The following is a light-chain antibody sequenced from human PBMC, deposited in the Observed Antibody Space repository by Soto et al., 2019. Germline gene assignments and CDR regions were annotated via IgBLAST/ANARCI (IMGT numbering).Light chain of an antibody. CDR1: QSISSW. J-gene: IGKJ1*01. V-gene: IGKV1-5*03. CDR3: QHYKESST. Sequence: DIQMTQSPSTLSASVGDRVTITCRASQSISSWLAWYQQKPGKAPKLLIYEASSSEIGVPPRFSGSGVGTEFSLTISSLPRDDFATYYCQHYKESSTFGQGTRLEIK. CDR2: EAS.